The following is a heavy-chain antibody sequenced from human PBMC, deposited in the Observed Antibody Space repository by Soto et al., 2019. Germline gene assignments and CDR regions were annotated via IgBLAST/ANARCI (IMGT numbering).Heavy chain of an antibody. Sequence: GGSLRLSCEASGFTFSSNAMTWVRQAPGKGLEWVSAISDSGGSTYYADSVAGRFTISRDNSRHTLYQQMNSLRAEDTAIYYCAKALGRDFSDFDSWGQGTQVTVSS. CDR3: AKALGRDFSDFDS. CDR1: GFTFSSNA. CDR2: ISDSGGST. D-gene: IGHD3-10*01. J-gene: IGHJ4*02. V-gene: IGHV3-23*01.